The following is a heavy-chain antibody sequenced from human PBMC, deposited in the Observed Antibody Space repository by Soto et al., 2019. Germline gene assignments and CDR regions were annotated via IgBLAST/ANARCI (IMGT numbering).Heavy chain of an antibody. Sequence: ASVKLSCKTSGYTFTSYGISCARQAPGQGLEWMGWISAYNGNTNYAQELQGRVTMTTDTSTSTAYMELRSLRSDDTAVYYCARDHVVRGNYYDYWGQGIQVTVSS. CDR1: GYTFTSYG. CDR2: ISAYNGNT. V-gene: IGHV1-18*01. D-gene: IGHD1-26*01. CDR3: ARDHVVRGNYYDY. J-gene: IGHJ4*02.